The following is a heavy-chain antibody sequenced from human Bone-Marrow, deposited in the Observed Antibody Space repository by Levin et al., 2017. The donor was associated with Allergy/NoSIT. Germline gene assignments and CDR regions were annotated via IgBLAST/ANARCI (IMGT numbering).Heavy chain of an antibody. J-gene: IGHJ6*02. CDR1: GYTFTSYA. Sequence: GESLKISCKASGYTFTSYAMNWVRQAPGQGLEWMGWINTNTGNPTYAQGFTGRFVFSLDTSVSTAYLQISSLKAEDTAVYYCARPLTGTDYYYYGMDVWGQGTTVTVSS. CDR3: ARPLTGTDYYYYGMDV. V-gene: IGHV7-4-1*02. CDR2: INTNTGNP. D-gene: IGHD3-9*01.